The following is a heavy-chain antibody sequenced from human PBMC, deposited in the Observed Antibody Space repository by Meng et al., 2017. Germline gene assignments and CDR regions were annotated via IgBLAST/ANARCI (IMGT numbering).Heavy chain of an antibody. CDR3: ASWIAAAGTDAFDI. CDR1: GYTFTYRY. Sequence: SVKVSCKASGYTFTYRYLHWVRQAPGQALEWMGWITPFNGNTNYAQKFQDRVTITRDRSMSTAYMELSSLRSEDTAVYYCASWIAAAGTDAFDIWGQGTMVTVSS. D-gene: IGHD6-13*01. V-gene: IGHV1-45*02. J-gene: IGHJ3*02. CDR2: ITPFNGNT.